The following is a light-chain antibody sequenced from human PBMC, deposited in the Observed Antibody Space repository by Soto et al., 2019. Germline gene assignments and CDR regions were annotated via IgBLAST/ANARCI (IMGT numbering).Light chain of an antibody. CDR2: DVS. V-gene: IGLV2-14*01. Sequence: QSALTQPASVSGSPGQSITISCTGTSSDVGGYNYVSWYQQHPGKAPKLMIYDVSNRHSGVSNRFSGSKSGNTASRPIFGLPAEDVAAYYTSSYTSSSTLVVFGGGTKLTVL. CDR1: SSDVGGYNY. CDR3: SSYTSSSTLVV. J-gene: IGLJ2*01.